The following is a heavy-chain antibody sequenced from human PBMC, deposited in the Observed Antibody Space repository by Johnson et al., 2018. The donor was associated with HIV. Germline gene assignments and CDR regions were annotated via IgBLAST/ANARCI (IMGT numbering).Heavy chain of an antibody. CDR3: ASYCSGGSCYRRSPSDAFDI. D-gene: IGHD2-15*01. Sequence: QVQLVESGGGVVQPGGSLRLSCAASGFTFSSYGMHWVRQAPGKGLGWVAFIRYDGSNKYYADSVKGRFTISRDNSKNTLYLQMNSLRAEDTAVYYCASYCSGGSCYRRSPSDAFDIWGQGTMVTVSS. J-gene: IGHJ3*02. CDR2: IRYDGSNK. V-gene: IGHV3-30*02. CDR1: GFTFSSYG.